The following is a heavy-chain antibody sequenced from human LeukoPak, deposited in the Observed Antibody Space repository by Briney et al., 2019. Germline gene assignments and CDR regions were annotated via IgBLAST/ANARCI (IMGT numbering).Heavy chain of an antibody. V-gene: IGHV1-2*02. D-gene: IGHD6-19*01. Sequence: ASVKVSCKASGYTFTGYYMHWVRQAPGQGLEWMGKINPNSGGTNYAQKFQGRVTMTRDTSISTAYMELSRLRSDDTAVYYCARGIGVAGFFDYWGQGTLVTVSS. CDR1: GYTFTGYY. CDR2: INPNSGGT. CDR3: ARGIGVAGFFDY. J-gene: IGHJ4*02.